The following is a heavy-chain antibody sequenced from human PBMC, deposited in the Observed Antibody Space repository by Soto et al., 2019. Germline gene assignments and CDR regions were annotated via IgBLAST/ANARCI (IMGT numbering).Heavy chain of an antibody. CDR2: ISRNGTNK. CDR1: GFTFSAYG. CDR3: AKNPGYYYDSTGYHFDY. Sequence: GGSLRLSCEVSGFTFSAYGMHWVRQAPGKGLEWVSAISRNGTNKNYGDSVKGRFTISRDSAKNTLYLQMNSLRAEDTAVYYCAKNPGYYYDSTGYHFDYWGQGTLVTVSS. V-gene: IGHV3-30*18. J-gene: IGHJ4*02. D-gene: IGHD3-22*01.